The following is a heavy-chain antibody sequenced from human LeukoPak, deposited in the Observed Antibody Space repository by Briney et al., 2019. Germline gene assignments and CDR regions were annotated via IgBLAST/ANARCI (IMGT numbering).Heavy chain of an antibody. CDR1: GYTFTSYD. D-gene: IGHD2-2*01. Sequence: ASVKVSCKASGYTFTSYDTNWVRQATGQGLEWMGWMNPDSGNTGYAQKFQGRVTMTRNTSISTAYMELSSLRSEDTAVYYCATGLVPAATAEIYYYYYMDVWGKGTTVTVSS. J-gene: IGHJ6*03. CDR3: ATGLVPAATAEIYYYYYMDV. CDR2: MNPDSGNT. V-gene: IGHV1-8*01.